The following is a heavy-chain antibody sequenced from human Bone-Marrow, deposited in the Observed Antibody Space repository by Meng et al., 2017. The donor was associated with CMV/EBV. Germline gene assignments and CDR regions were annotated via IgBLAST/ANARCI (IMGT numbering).Heavy chain of an antibody. V-gene: IGHV3-66*02. CDR1: GFTVSSNY. CDR3: ARTSPGIAARLGFDY. J-gene: IGHJ4*02. Sequence: GESLKISCAASGFTVSSNYMSWVRQAPGKGLEWVSVIYSGGSTYYADSVKGLFTISRDNSKNTLYLQMNSLRAEDTAVYYCARTSPGIAARLGFDYWGQGTLVTVSS. CDR2: IYSGGST. D-gene: IGHD6-6*01.